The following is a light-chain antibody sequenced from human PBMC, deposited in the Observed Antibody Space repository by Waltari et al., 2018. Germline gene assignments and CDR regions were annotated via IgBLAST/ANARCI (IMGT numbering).Light chain of an antibody. V-gene: IGLV2-23*01. Sequence: QSALTQPPSVSGSPGQSITISCTGTSSDVGSYNLVSWYRQHPGKAPKLLIYEDNKRPSGVSIRFSGSNSGNAASLTISGLQAEDEADYYCCSYAGSSTPYVFGTGTKVTVL. CDR2: EDN. CDR1: SSDVGSYNL. J-gene: IGLJ1*01. CDR3: CSYAGSSTPYV.